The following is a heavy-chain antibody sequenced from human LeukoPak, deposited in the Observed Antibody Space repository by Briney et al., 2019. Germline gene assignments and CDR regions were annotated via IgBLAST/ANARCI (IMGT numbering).Heavy chain of an antibody. CDR1: GFTFSSYS. D-gene: IGHD3-22*01. CDR2: ISSSSSTI. CDR3: ARVVSFLYYYDSSGQLDY. V-gene: IGHV3-48*01. Sequence: GGSLRLSCAASGFTFSSYSMNWVRQAPGKGLEWVSYISSSSSTIYYADSVKGRFTISRDNAKYSLYLQMNSLRAEDTAVYYCARVVSFLYYYDSSGQLDYWGQGTLVTVSS. J-gene: IGHJ4*02.